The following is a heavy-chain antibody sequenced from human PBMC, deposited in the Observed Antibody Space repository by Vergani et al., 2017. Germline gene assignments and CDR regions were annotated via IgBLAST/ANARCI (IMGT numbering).Heavy chain of an antibody. CDR1: GGTFSSYA. Sequence: QVQLVQSGAEVKKPGSSVKVSCKASGGTFSSYAISWVRQAPGQGLEWMGGIIPIFGTANYAQKFQGRVTITADESTSTAYMELSSLRSEDTAVYYCAGAIVVVPAAIPCYYYYMDVWGKGTTVTVSS. CDR3: AGAIVVVPAAIPCYYYYMDV. J-gene: IGHJ6*03. D-gene: IGHD2-2*02. V-gene: IGHV1-69*01. CDR2: IIPIFGTA.